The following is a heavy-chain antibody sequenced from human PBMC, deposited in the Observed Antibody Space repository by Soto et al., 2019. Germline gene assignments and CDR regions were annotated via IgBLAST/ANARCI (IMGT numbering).Heavy chain of an antibody. CDR2: ISAYNGNT. J-gene: IGHJ4*02. V-gene: IGHV1-18*01. D-gene: IGHD3-16*01. Sequence: ASVKVSCKASGYTFATYAVSWVRQAPGQGLEWMGWISAYNGNTSNAQKFQGRVTLTTDTSTSTAYMALTSLTSDDTAVYYCARVGGALGDLDYWGQGTLVTVS. CDR1: GYTFATYA. CDR3: ARVGGALGDLDY.